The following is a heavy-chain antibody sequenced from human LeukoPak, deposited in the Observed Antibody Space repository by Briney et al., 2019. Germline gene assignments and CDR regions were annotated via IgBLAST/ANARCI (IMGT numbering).Heavy chain of an antibody. CDR1: GYSFTSDW. Sequence: GESLKISCKGSGYSFTSDWIAWVRQMPEKGLEWMGILNPGDSDTRYSPSFQGQVTISVDKSISTAYLQWSSLKASDTAMYYCATYAGTSSKFFHHWGQGTLVTASS. CDR3: ATYAGTSSKFFHH. J-gene: IGHJ1*01. CDR2: LNPGDSDT. D-gene: IGHD3-10*01. V-gene: IGHV5-51*01.